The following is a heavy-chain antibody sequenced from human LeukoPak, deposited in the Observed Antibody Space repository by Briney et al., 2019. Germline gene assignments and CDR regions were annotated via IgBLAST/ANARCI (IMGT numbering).Heavy chain of an antibody. Sequence: SETLSLTCTVSGGSINNYYWSWIRQPAGKGLEWIGRIYTRGSTNYNPSLKNRVTMSVDTSKNQFSLKLSSVTAADTAVYYSARGRYCSADICSGGDAFDIWGQGTMVSVSS. V-gene: IGHV4-4*07. CDR3: ARGRYCSADICSGGDAFDI. D-gene: IGHD2-15*01. J-gene: IGHJ3*02. CDR1: GGSINNYY. CDR2: IYTRGST.